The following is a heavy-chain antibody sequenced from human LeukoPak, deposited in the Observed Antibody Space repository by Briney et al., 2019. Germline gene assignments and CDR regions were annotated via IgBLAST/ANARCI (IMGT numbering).Heavy chain of an antibody. CDR1: GFTVSSNY. CDR2: IYSGGST. CDR3: AKDAARYSSSWSLDY. J-gene: IGHJ4*02. Sequence: PGGSLRLSCAASGFTVSSNYMSWVRQAPGKGLEWVSVIYSGGSTYYADSVKGRFTISRDNSKNTLYLQMNSLRAEDTAVYYCAKDAARYSSSWSLDYWGQGTLVTVSS. V-gene: IGHV3-53*01. D-gene: IGHD6-13*01.